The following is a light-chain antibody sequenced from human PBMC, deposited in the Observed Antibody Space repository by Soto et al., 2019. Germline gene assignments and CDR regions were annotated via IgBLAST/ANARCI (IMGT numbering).Light chain of an antibody. Sequence: EIVMTRSPATLFVSPGERATLSCRASQSVSSKLAWYQQKPGQVPRRLIDGASTRATGILARFSGSRSVTEPTLTISSLRSEDFAVYYCQQYNNWPRTLGQWT. V-gene: IGKV3-15*01. J-gene: IGKJ1*01. CDR3: QQYNNWPRT. CDR2: GAS. CDR1: QSVSSK.